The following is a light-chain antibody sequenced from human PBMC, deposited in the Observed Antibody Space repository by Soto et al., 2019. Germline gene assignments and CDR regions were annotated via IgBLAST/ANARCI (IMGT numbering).Light chain of an antibody. CDR1: QTVSSN. CDR2: DAS. CDR3: QQYNNWPL. J-gene: IGKJ2*01. V-gene: IGKV3-15*01. Sequence: EIVMTQSPATLSVSPGERATLSCRASQTVSSNLAWYQQKPGQALRLLIYDASTRATGIPARFSGSGSGTEFTLTISSLQSEDFAVYYCQQYNNWPLFGQGTKLEIK.